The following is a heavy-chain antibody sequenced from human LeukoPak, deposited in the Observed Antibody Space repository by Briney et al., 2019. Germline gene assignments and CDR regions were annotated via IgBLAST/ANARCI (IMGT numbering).Heavy chain of an antibody. V-gene: IGHV1-2*02. CDR1: GYTFTGYY. J-gene: IGHJ5*02. CDR2: INPNSGGT. D-gene: IGHD3-16*01. Sequence: ASVKVSCKASGYTFTGYYMHWVRQAPGQGLEWMGWINPNSGGTNYAQKFQGRVTMTRDTSISTAYMELRRLRSDDTAVYYCARDKFGAPSNWFDPWGQGTLVTVSS. CDR3: ARDKFGAPSNWFDP.